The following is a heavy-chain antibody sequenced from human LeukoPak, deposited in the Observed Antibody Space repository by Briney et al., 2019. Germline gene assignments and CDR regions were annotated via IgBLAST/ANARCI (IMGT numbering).Heavy chain of an antibody. CDR2: ISSSSSYI. CDR1: GFTFSSYS. D-gene: IGHD5-12*01. CDR3: ARVRGIVATGVDY. Sequence: GGSLRLSCAASGFTFSSYSMNWVRQAPGKGLEWVSSISSSSSYIYYADSVKGRFTISRDNAKNSLYLQMNSLRAEDTAVYYCARVRGIVATGVDYWGQGTLVTVSS. V-gene: IGHV3-21*01. J-gene: IGHJ4*02.